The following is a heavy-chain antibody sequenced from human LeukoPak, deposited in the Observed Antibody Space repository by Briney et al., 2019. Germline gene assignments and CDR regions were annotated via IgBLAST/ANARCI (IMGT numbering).Heavy chain of an antibody. V-gene: IGHV3-21*01. CDR3: ARDSVGMYYFDY. J-gene: IGHJ4*02. Sequence: TGGSLRLSCAASGFTFSSYSMNWVRQAPGKGPEWVSSISTSSSYIYYADSVKGRFTISRDNAKNSLYLQMNSLRAEDTSVYYCARDSVGMYYFDYWGQGTLVTVSS. D-gene: IGHD3-10*01. CDR1: GFTFSSYS. CDR2: ISTSSSYI.